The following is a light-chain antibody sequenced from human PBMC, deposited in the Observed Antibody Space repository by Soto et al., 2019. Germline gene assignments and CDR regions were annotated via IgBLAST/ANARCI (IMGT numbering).Light chain of an antibody. CDR2: DAS. Sequence: EIVLTQSPGTLSLSPGERATLSCRASQIISNSYLAWYQQKPGQAPRLLIYDASSRATGIPDRFSGSGSGTDFTLTISRLEPDDFAVYYCQHYSTSLLTFGGGTKVEIK. V-gene: IGKV3-20*01. CDR3: QHYSTSLLT. J-gene: IGKJ4*01. CDR1: QIISNSY.